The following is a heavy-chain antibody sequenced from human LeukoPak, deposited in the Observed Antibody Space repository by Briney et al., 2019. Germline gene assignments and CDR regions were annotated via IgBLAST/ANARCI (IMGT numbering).Heavy chain of an antibody. CDR2: INHSGST. Sequence: SETLSLTCTVSGGSISAYYWTWIRQPPGRGLELIGYINHSGSTNYNPSLKSRVTISVDTSKNQFSLRLSSVTAADTAVYYCARVGGDSSGYYRLDYWGQGTLVTVSS. J-gene: IGHJ4*02. D-gene: IGHD3-22*01. CDR1: GGSISAYY. CDR3: ARVGGDSSGYYRLDY. V-gene: IGHV4-59*01.